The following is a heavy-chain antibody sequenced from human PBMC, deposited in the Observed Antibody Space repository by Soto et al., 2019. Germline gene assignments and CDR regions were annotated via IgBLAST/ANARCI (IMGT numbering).Heavy chain of an antibody. D-gene: IGHD2-2*01. CDR1: GFTFSSYE. CDR2: INHRGNNI. J-gene: IGHJ4*02. CDR3: VRESPGVVLPAAMDY. V-gene: IGHV3-48*03. Sequence: EVQLVESGGGLVQPGGSLRLSCAASGFTFSSYEMNWVRQAPGKGLEWVSFINHRGNNIYYAASVKGRFTISRDNAKNSLYLQMNSLRAEDTAVYYCVRESPGVVLPAAMDYWGQGALVTVSS.